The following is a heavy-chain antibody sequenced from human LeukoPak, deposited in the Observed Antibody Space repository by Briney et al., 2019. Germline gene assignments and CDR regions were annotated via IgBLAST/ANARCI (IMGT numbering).Heavy chain of an antibody. J-gene: IGHJ4*02. CDR2: INPSGGIP. Sequence: GASVNVSCKASGYTFTNYYIHWVRQAPGQGLEWMGIINPSGGIPSYAPNFQGRVTMSRDTSTNTVYMELSSLTSEDTAVYHCARRGSCFGSSCSLDYWGQGTLVTVSS. CDR3: ARRGSCFGSSCSLDY. D-gene: IGHD6-13*01. CDR1: GYTFTNYY. V-gene: IGHV1-46*01.